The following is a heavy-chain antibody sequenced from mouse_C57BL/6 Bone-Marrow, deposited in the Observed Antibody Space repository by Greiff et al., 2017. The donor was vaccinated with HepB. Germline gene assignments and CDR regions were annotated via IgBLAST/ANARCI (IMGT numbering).Heavy chain of an antibody. Sequence: EVQLVESGGDLVKPGGSLKLSCAASGFTFSSYGMSWVRQTPDKRLEWVATISSGGSYTYYPDSVKGRFTISRDNAKNTLYLQMSSLKSEDTAMYYCARQGLRPFAYWGQGTLVTVSA. J-gene: IGHJ3*01. CDR3: ARQGLRPFAY. CDR2: ISSGGSYT. CDR1: GFTFSSYG. D-gene: IGHD1-2*01. V-gene: IGHV5-6*01.